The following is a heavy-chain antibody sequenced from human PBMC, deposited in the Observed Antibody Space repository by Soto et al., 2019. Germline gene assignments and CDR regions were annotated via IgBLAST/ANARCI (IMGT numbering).Heavy chain of an antibody. CDR2: INPSGGST. CDR1: GYTFTSDY. J-gene: IGHJ6*02. CDR3: ARDKSGSYLYYGMGV. Sequence: APVKASCKASGYTFTSDYMHWVRQAPGQGLEWMGIINPSGGSTSYAQKFQGRVTMTRDTSTSTVYMELSSLRSEDTAVYYCARDKSGSYLYYGMGVWGQGTTVTVSS. V-gene: IGHV1-46*01. D-gene: IGHD1-26*01.